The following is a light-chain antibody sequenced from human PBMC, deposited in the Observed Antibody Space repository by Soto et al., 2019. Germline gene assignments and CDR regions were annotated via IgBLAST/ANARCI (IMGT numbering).Light chain of an antibody. Sequence: EIVLTQSPGTLSLSPGERATLSCRASQSVSSSYLAWYQQKPGQAPRLLIYGASSRATGIPDRFSGSGSGTEFTLTISSLLSEDFAVYYCQQYNDWPRTFGQGTKVDIK. V-gene: IGKV3-20*01. CDR2: GAS. J-gene: IGKJ1*01. CDR1: QSVSSSY. CDR3: QQYNDWPRT.